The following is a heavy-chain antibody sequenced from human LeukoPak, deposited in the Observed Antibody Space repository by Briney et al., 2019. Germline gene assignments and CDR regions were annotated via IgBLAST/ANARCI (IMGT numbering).Heavy chain of an antibody. Sequence: GGSLRLSCAASGFTFSSYAMSWVRQAPGKGLEWVSAISGSGGSTYYADSVKGRFTISRDYSKNTLYLQMNSLRAEDTAVYYCAKDLRASYDSSGPGPLDYWGQGTQVTVSS. J-gene: IGHJ4*02. CDR3: AKDLRASYDSSGPGPLDY. V-gene: IGHV3-23*01. CDR2: ISGSGGST. CDR1: GFTFSSYA. D-gene: IGHD3-22*01.